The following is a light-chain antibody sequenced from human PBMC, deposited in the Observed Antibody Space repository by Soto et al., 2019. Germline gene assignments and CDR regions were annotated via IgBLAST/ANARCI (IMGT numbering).Light chain of an antibody. CDR3: QQCNDWPHT. J-gene: IGKJ2*01. CDR2: GAS. V-gene: IGKV3-15*01. CDR1: QSVSSN. Sequence: EIVMTQSPATLSVSPEESATLSCRASQSVSSNLAWYQQKPGQAPRLLIYGASTRATGIPARFSGRGSATEFPLTISSLQSEDCAVYYCQQCNDWPHTFGQGTKLEIK.